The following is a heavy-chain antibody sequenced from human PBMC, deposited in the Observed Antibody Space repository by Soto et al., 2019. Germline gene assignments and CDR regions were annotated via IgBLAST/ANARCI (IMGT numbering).Heavy chain of an antibody. V-gene: IGHV5-10-1*01. D-gene: IGHD1-26*01. CDR2: IDPSDSYT. J-gene: IGHJ4*02. CDR3: ARTSSGSYLIDY. CDR1: GYSFTSYW. Sequence: GESLKISCKGSGYSFTSYWISWVRQMPGKGLEWMGRIDPSDSYTNYSPSFQGHVTIPADKSISTAYLQWSSLKASDTAMYYCARTSSGSYLIDYWGQGTLVTVSS.